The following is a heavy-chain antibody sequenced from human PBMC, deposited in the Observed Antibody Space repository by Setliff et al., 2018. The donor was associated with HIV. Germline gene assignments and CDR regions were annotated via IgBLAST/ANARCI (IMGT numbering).Heavy chain of an antibody. J-gene: IGHJ6*03. Sequence: ETLSLTCAVFGGSFTDYYWIWIRQPPGKGLEWIGEINHSGSTHYNPSLKSRFIISVDTSKNQFSLKVNSMTAADTAVYYCARGARLLAAYSDRWDYFYMAVWGKGTTVTVSS. CDR2: INHSGST. CDR1: GGSFTDYY. D-gene: IGHD1-26*01. V-gene: IGHV4-34*01. CDR3: ARGARLLAAYSDRWDYFYMAV.